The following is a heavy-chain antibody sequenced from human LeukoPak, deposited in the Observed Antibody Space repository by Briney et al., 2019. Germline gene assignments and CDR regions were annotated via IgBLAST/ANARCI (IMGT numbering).Heavy chain of an antibody. CDR3: ARYCSGGSCYSNYYGMDV. CDR2: ISTYDGHA. Sequence: ASVKVSCKASGYSFTSYGITWVRQAPGQGLEWMGWISTYDGHANYAQKLQGRVTLTTDTSTVTAYMELRGLRSDDTAVYYCARYCSGGSCYSNYYGMDVWGQGTTVTVSS. D-gene: IGHD2-15*01. J-gene: IGHJ6*02. CDR1: GYSFTSYG. V-gene: IGHV1-18*01.